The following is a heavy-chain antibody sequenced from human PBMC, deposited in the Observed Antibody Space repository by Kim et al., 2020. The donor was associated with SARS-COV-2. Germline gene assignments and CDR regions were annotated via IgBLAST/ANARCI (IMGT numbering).Heavy chain of an antibody. J-gene: IGHJ4*02. V-gene: IGHV1-3*01. CDR3: ARVNYDILTGYYEDY. Sequence: ASVKVSCKASGYTFTSYAMHWVRQAPGQRLEWMGWINAGNGNTKYSQKFQGRVTITRDTSASTAYMELSSLRSEDTAVYYCARVNYDILTGYYEDYWGQGTLVTVSS. D-gene: IGHD3-9*01. CDR2: INAGNGNT. CDR1: GYTFTSYA.